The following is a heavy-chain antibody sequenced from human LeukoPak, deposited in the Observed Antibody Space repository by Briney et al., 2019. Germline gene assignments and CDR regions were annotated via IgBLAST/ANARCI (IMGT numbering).Heavy chain of an antibody. J-gene: IGHJ5*02. CDR2: INHSGST. D-gene: IGHD3-10*01. V-gene: IGHV4-34*01. CDR3: ARANTAFGESWFDP. Sequence: PSETLSLTCAVYGGSFSGYYWSWIRQPPGKGLGWIGEINHSGSTNYNPSLKSRVTISVDTSKNQFSLKLSSVTAADTAVYYCARANTAFGESWFDPWGQGTLVTVSS. CDR1: GGSFSGYY.